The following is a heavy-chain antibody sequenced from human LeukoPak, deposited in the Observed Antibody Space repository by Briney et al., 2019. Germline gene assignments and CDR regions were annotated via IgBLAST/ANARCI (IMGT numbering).Heavy chain of an antibody. CDR2: IRYDGSNQ. CDR3: AKDGYNYYYYMDV. J-gene: IGHJ6*03. D-gene: IGHD5-24*01. V-gene: IGHV3-30*02. CDR1: GFTFSNYG. Sequence: GGSLRLSCAASGFTFSNYGMHWVRQAPGKGLEWVAFIRYDGSNQDYADSVKGRFSISRDNSKNTLYLQMNSLRAEDTAVYYCAKDGYNYYYYMDVWGKGTTVTVSS.